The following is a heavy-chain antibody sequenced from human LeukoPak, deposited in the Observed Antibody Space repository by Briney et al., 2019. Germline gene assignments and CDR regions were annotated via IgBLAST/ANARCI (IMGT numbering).Heavy chain of an antibody. CDR1: GDSISSSSDY. Sequence: SETLSLTCTVSGDSISSSSDYWGWIRQPPGKGLEWIGSIFYNGNTYYNPSLKSRVTMSVDTSKNQFSLNLSSVTAADTAFYYCARETTGLARYFDYWGQGTLVTVSS. V-gene: IGHV4-39*07. D-gene: IGHD4-11*01. CDR3: ARETTGLARYFDY. J-gene: IGHJ4*02. CDR2: IFYNGNT.